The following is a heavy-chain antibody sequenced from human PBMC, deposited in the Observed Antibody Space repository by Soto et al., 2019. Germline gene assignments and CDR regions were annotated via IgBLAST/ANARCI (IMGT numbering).Heavy chain of an antibody. V-gene: IGHV1-24*01. Sequence: ASVKVSCKVSGYSLTELSMHWVRQAPGKGLEWMGGFDPKDGETVYAQKFQGRVTMTEDTSTDTAYMELSSLRSEDTAVFYCAKETRHNYYYRSGGEYWGQGTQVTVYS. CDR3: AKETRHNYYYRSGGEY. D-gene: IGHD3-22*01. J-gene: IGHJ4*02. CDR2: FDPKDGET. CDR1: GYSLTELS.